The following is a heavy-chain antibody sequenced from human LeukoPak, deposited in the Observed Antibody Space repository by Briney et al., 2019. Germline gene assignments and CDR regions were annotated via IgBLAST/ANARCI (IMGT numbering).Heavy chain of an antibody. V-gene: IGHV3-23*01. D-gene: IGHD3-22*01. CDR3: ARTHYYDGTGYYYGSGYFDY. Sequence: PGGSLRLSCAASGFIFSSYAMSWVRQAPGKGLEWVSTIGGSGGATYYADSVKGRFTISRDTSKNTLYLQMNSLRAEDTAIYYCARTHYYDGTGYYYGSGYFDYWGQGTLVTVSS. J-gene: IGHJ4*02. CDR1: GFIFSSYA. CDR2: IGGSGGAT.